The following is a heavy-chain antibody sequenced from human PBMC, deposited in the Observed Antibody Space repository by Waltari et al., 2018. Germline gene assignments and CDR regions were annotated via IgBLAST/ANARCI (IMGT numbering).Heavy chain of an antibody. CDR3: XXARDSSGXXPQSTRHXXYYYMDV. J-gene: IGHJ6*03. D-gene: IGHD3-22*01. CDR1: GXSXXGYY. CDR2: INHSGST. Sequence: QVXLQQWGAXLLKPSETLSLTCAVXGXSXXGYYWSWIRXPPGKGLXXXGQINHSGSTNYNPSRXSXXTISVDTSKNQFSLKLSSVTAADTAVYYCXXARDSSGXXPQSTRHXXYYYMDVWGKGTXVXXSX. V-gene: IGHV4-34*01.